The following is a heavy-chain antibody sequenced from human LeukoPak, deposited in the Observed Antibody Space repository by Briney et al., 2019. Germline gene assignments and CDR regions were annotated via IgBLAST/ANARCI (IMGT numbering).Heavy chain of an antibody. CDR1: GFAFSSCS. D-gene: IGHD5-18*01. V-gene: IGHV3-48*02. CDR2: ISSDGGTI. J-gene: IGHJ4*02. Sequence: GGSLRLSCAASGFAFSSCSMNWVRQAPGKGLEWISYISSDGGTIFYADSVKGRFTLSRDNAKNSLDLQMNSLRDEDTAVYYCVRDQLWPYPHYLDSWGLGTLVTVSS. CDR3: VRDQLWPYPHYLDS.